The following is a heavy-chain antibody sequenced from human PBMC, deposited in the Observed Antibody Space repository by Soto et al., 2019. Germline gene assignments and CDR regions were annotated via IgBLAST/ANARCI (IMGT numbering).Heavy chain of an antibody. CDR1: DGYLSGYY. Sequence: AEALSLTCTYYDGYLSGYYWSLLRPPPGKGLEWIGEINHSGSTNYNPSLKSRVTISVDTSKNQFSLKLSSVTAADTAVYSCASGAVAGRFAYWGQGTLVTVSS. CDR2: INHSGST. J-gene: IGHJ4*02. CDR3: ASGAVAGRFAY. D-gene: IGHD6-19*01. V-gene: IGHV4-34*01.